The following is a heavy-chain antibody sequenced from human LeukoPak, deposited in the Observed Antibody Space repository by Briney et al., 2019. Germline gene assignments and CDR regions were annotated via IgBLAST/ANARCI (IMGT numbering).Heavy chain of an antibody. D-gene: IGHD3-22*01. CDR1: GGSFSGYY. CDR3: ARGGPGYYDSSGYYYLDY. Sequence: SETLSLTCAVYGGSFSGYYWSWIRQPPGKGLEWIGEINHSGSTNYNPSLKSRVTISVDTSKNQFSLKLSSVTAADTAVYYCARGGPGYYDSSGYYYLDYWGQGTLVTVSS. CDR2: INHSGST. J-gene: IGHJ4*02. V-gene: IGHV4-34*01.